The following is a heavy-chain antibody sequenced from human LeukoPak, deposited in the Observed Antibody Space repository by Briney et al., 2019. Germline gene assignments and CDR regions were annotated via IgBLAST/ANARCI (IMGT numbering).Heavy chain of an antibody. CDR1: GGSISSSSYY. CDR3: ARDTRTVYSSWFDP. D-gene: IGHD1-14*01. J-gene: IGHJ5*02. Sequence: SETLSLTCTVSGGSISSSSYYWGWIRQPPGKGLEWIGGIYYSGSTYYNPSLKSRVTISVDTSKNQFSLKLSSVTAADTAVYYCARDTRTVYSSWFDPWGQGTLVTVSS. V-gene: IGHV4-39*07. CDR2: IYYSGST.